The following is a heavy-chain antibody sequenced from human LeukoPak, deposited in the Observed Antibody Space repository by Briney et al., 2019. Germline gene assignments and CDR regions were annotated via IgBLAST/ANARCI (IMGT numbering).Heavy chain of an antibody. J-gene: IGHJ4*02. CDR2: ITPNSGAT. Sequence: GASVKVSCKASGYTFTDYYMHWVRQAPGQGLEWMGWITPNSGATKYAQKFRGRVSMTRDMSINTAYMELSRLRSDDTAIYYCARVSRFYYDSSGDFDYWGQGTLVTVSS. CDR3: ARVSRFYYDSSGDFDY. V-gene: IGHV1-2*02. D-gene: IGHD3-22*01. CDR1: GYTFTDYY.